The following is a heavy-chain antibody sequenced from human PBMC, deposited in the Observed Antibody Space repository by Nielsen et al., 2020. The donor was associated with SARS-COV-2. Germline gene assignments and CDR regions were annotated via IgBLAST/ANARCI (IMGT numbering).Heavy chain of an antibody. CDR2: IYYSGST. J-gene: IGHJ6*03. D-gene: IGHD5-18*01. V-gene: IGHV4-59*01. Sequence: SETLSLTCTVSGGSISSYYWSWIRQPPGKGLEWIGYIYYSGSTNYNPSLKSRVTISVDMSKNQLSLKLTSVTAADTAVYYCASSEYSLFYYYMDVWGKGTTVTVSS. CDR1: GGSISSYY. CDR3: ASSEYSLFYYYMDV.